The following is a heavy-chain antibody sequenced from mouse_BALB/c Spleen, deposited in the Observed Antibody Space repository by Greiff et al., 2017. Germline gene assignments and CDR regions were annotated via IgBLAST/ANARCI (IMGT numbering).Heavy chain of an antibody. Sequence: QVQLQQSGAELVRPGTSVKVSCKASGYAFTNYLIEWVKQRPGQGLEWIGVINPGSGGTNYNEKFKGKATLTADKSSSTAYMQLSSLTSDDSAVYFCARSWDYGSPWFAYWGQGTLVTVSA. CDR1: GYAFTNYL. CDR3: ARSWDYGSPWFAY. D-gene: IGHD1-1*01. V-gene: IGHV1-54*01. CDR2: INPGSGGT. J-gene: IGHJ3*01.